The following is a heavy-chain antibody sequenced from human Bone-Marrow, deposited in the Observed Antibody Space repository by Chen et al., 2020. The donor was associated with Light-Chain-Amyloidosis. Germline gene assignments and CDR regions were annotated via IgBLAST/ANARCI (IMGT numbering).Heavy chain of an antibody. CDR3: ARRRDGYHFDY. J-gene: IGHJ4*02. CDR2: ISPDASDV. CDR1: GGTFPNDW. D-gene: IGHD5-12*01. V-gene: IGHV5-51*01. Sequence: EVQLERSGPEVKKPGESLKISCKGSGGTFPNDWIGWGRQMPGKGLEWMVVISPDASDVRYSPSWEGKVTISADTAITTAYLQWRSLKASDTAMYYCARRRDGYHFDYWGQGTLVTVSS.